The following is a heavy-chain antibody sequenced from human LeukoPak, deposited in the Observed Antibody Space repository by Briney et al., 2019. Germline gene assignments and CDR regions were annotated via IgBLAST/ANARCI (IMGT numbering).Heavy chain of an antibody. CDR2: IYYSGST. D-gene: IGHD5-24*01. CDR3: ARRHVEMATRAFDI. V-gene: IGHV4-59*01. CDR1: GGSISSYY. J-gene: IGHJ3*02. Sequence: SETLSLTCTVSGGSISSYYWSWIRQPPGKGLEWIGYIYYSGSTNYNPSLKSRVTISVDTSKNQFSLKLSSVTAADTAVYYCARRHVEMATRAFDIWGQGTMVTVSS.